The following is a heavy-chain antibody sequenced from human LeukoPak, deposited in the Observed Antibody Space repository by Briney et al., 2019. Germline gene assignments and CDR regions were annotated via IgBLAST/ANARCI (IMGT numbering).Heavy chain of an antibody. D-gene: IGHD6-19*01. CDR1: GFTFSSSW. J-gene: IGHJ4*02. CDR3: ARDRGWYHADS. Sequence: GGSLRLSCAASGFTFSSSWLGWARQAPGKGLEWVANIKEDGSWKHYAVSVQGRFTISRDNAKNSLYLQMNSLRAEDTAVYYCARDRGWYHADSWGQGTLVTVSS. V-gene: IGHV3-7*01. CDR2: IKEDGSWK.